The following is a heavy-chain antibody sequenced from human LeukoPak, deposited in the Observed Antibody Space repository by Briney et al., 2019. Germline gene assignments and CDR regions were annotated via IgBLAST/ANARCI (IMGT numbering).Heavy chain of an antibody. V-gene: IGHV3-7*01. CDR3: ARTDFWSHYADH. CDR1: GLTFSSYW. J-gene: IGHJ4*02. CDR2: IKEDGSEK. D-gene: IGHD3-3*01. Sequence: GGSLRLSCAASGLTFSSYWMSWVRQAPGKGLEWVANIKEDGSEKNYVDSVKGRFTISRDNAKNSLYLQMNGLRAEDTALYYCARTDFWSHYADHWGQGTLVTVSS.